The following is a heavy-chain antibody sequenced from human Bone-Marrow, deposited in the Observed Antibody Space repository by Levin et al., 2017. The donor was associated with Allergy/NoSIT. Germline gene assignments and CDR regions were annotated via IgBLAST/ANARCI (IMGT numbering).Heavy chain of an antibody. V-gene: IGHV3-53*01. CDR1: GFIVSSND. CDR3: ARLHYYYMDV. Sequence: LSLTCAASGFIVSSNDMSWVRQAPGKGLEWVSVIYIDGSTYYADSVKGRFTISRDNSKNTLSLQMNSLRAEDTAVYYCARLHYYYMDVWGKGTTVTVSS. CDR2: IYIDGST. J-gene: IGHJ6*03.